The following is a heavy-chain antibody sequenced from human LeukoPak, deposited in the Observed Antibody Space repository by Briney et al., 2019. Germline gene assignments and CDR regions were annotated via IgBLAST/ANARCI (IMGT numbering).Heavy chain of an antibody. CDR2: ISSSSSYI. V-gene: IGHV3-21*01. CDR3: ASFWSGYYSIY. CDR1: GFTFSSYS. Sequence: GGSLRLPCAASGFTFSSYSTNWVRQAPGKGLEWVSSISSSSSYIYYADSVKGRFTISRDNAKNSLYLQMNSLRAEDTAVYYCASFWSGYYSIYWGQGTLVTVSS. D-gene: IGHD3-3*01. J-gene: IGHJ4*02.